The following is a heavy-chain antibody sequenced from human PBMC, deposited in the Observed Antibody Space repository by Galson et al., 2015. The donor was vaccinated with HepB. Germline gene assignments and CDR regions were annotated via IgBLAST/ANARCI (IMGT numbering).Heavy chain of an antibody. CDR1: GYTFTSYG. Sequence: SVKVSCKASGYTFTSYGISWVRQAPGQGLEWMGWISAYNGNTNYAQKLQGRVTMTTDTSTSTAYMELRSLRSDDTAVYYCARDQYSSGWYPTLYYYYMDVWGKGTTVTVSS. J-gene: IGHJ6*03. D-gene: IGHD6-19*01. CDR3: ARDQYSSGWYPTLYYYYMDV. V-gene: IGHV1-18*01. CDR2: ISAYNGNT.